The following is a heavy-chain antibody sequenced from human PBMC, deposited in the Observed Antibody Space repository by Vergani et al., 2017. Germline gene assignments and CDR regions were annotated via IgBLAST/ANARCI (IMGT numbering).Heavy chain of an antibody. CDR2: IYSGGSST. J-gene: IGHJ3*02. CDR3: AKDLAKYCSSTSCYGNAFDI. CDR1: GFTFSSYA. Sequence: EVQLLESGGGLVQPGGSLRLSCAASGFTFSSYAMSWVRQAPGKGLEWVSVIYSGGSSTYYADSVKGRFTISRDNSKNTLYLQMNSLRAEDTAVYYCAKDLAKYCSSTSCYGNAFDIWGQGTMVTVS. V-gene: IGHV3-23*03. D-gene: IGHD2-2*01.